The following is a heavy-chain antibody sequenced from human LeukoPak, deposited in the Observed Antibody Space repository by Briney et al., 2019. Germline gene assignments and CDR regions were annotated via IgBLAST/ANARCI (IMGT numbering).Heavy chain of an antibody. CDR2: IWYDGNNK. CDR3: ARDLAAGEHFYFDL. V-gene: IGHV3-33*01. D-gene: IGHD7-27*01. Sequence: GGSLRLSCAASGLPFSNYGTHWVRQAPGKGLEWVALIWYDGNNKYYADSVKGRFTVSRDNSKNTLYLQMNSLRAEDTAVYYCARDLAAGEHFYFDLWGRGALVTVSS. CDR1: GLPFSNYG. J-gene: IGHJ2*01.